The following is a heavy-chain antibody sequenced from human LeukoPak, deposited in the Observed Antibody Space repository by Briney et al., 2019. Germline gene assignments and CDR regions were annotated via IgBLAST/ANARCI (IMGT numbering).Heavy chain of an antibody. D-gene: IGHD2-2*01. J-gene: IGHJ4*02. CDR2: INPNSGGT. Sequence: ASVKVSCKASGYTFTGYYMHWVRQAPGQGLEWMGWINPNSGGTNYAQKFQGRVTMTRDTSISTAYMELSRLRSDDTAVYYCARVRTVVVPAADNFAYGGQGTLVTVSS. CDR3: ARVRTVVVPAADNFAY. V-gene: IGHV1-2*02. CDR1: GYTFTGYY.